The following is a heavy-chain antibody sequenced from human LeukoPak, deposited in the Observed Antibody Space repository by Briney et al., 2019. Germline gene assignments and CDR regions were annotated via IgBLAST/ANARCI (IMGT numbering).Heavy chain of an antibody. J-gene: IGHJ4*02. CDR3: ARDRGYSTSWSFDY. V-gene: IGHV1-18*01. CDR2: ISAHNGNT. D-gene: IGHD6-13*01. Sequence: ASVKVSCKASGYTFTSYGISWVRQAPGQGLEWMGWISAHNGNTNYAQKLQGRVTMTTDTSTSTAYMELRSLISDGTAVYYCARDRGYSTSWSFDYWGQGTLVTVSS. CDR1: GYTFTSYG.